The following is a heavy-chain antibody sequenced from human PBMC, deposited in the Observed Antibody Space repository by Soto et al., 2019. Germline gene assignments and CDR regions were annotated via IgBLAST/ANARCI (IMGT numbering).Heavy chain of an antibody. CDR1: GYTFTSYG. D-gene: IGHD3-22*01. J-gene: IGHJ4*02. V-gene: IGHV1-18*01. Sequence: GASVKVSCKASGYTFTSYGISWVRQAPGQGPEWMGWISAYNGNTNYAQKLQGRVTMTTDTSTSTAYMELRSLRSDDTAVYYCARGYDSSGYYMGDSYYFDYWGQGTLVTVSS. CDR2: ISAYNGNT. CDR3: ARGYDSSGYYMGDSYYFDY.